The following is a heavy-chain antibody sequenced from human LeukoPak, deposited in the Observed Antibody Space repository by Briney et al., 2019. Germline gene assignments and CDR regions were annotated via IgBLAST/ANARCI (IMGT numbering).Heavy chain of an antibody. CDR2: INHSGST. CDR1: GGSFSGYY. D-gene: IGHD3-22*01. V-gene: IGHV4-34*01. Sequence: SETLSLTCAVYGGSFSGYYWSWIRQPPGKGLEWIGEINHSGSTNYNPSLKSRVTISVDTSKNQFSLKLSSVSAADTAVYYCARGNPNYYDSSGLPIYYYYMDVWGKGTTVTVYS. J-gene: IGHJ6*03. CDR3: ARGNPNYYDSSGLPIYYYYMDV.